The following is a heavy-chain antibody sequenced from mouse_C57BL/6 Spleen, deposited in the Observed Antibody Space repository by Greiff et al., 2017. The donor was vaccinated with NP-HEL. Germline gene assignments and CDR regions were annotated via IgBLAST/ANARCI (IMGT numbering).Heavy chain of an antibody. CDR3: AREGFTTVVATDAMDY. V-gene: IGHV5-4*01. J-gene: IGHJ4*01. D-gene: IGHD1-1*01. CDR2: ISDGGSYT. CDR1: GFTFSSFA. Sequence: DVHLVESGGGLVKPVGSLKLSCAASGFTFSSFAMSWVRQTPEKRLEWVATISDGGSYTYYPDNVKGRFTISRDNAKNNLYLQMSHLKSEDTAMYYCAREGFTTVVATDAMDYWGQGTSVTVSS.